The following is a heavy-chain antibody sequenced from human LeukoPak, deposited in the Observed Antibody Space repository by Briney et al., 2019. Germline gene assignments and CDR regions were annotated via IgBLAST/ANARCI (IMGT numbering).Heavy chain of an antibody. V-gene: IGHV3-30*04. D-gene: IGHD1-20*01. CDR1: GFTFSSYA. CDR3: ARDLTGSGYDI. CDR2: ISYDGSNK. Sequence: GRSLRLSCAASGFTFSSYAMHWVRQAPGKGLEWVAVISYDGSNKYYADSVKGRFTISRDNSKNTLYLQMNSLRAEDTAVYYCARDLTGSGYDIWGQGTMVTVSS. J-gene: IGHJ3*02.